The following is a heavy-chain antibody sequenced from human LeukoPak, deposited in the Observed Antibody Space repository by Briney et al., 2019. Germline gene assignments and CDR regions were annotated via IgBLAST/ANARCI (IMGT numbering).Heavy chain of an antibody. CDR1: GGSFNDYF. J-gene: IGHJ6*03. CDR2: INHSGST. D-gene: IGHD5-12*01. Sequence: SETLSLTCAVYGGSFNDYFWSWIRQPPGKGLEWIGEINHSGSTNYNPSLKSRVTVSVDTSKNQFSLKLNSVTAADTAVYYCARGYSGYDRRGKNYYYYYMDVWGKGTTVTVSS. V-gene: IGHV4-34*01. CDR3: ARGYSGYDRRGKNYYYYYMDV.